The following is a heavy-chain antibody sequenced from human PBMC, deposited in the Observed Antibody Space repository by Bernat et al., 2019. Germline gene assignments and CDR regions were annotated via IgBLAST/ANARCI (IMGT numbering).Heavy chain of an antibody. J-gene: IGHJ4*02. CDR2: INPNSGGT. V-gene: IGHV1-2*04. CDR3: ARDAQSMIVVAMTIDY. D-gene: IGHD3-22*01. CDR1: GYTFTGYY. Sequence: QVQLVQSGAEVKKPGASVKVSCKASGYTFTGYYMHWVRQAPGQGLEWMGWINPNSGGTNYAQKFQGWVTMTRDTSISTAYMELSRLRSDDTAVYYCARDAQSMIVVAMTIDYWGQGTLVTVSS.